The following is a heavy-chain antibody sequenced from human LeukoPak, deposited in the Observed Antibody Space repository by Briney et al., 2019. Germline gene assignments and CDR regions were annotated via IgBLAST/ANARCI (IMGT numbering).Heavy chain of an antibody. V-gene: IGHV3-33*01. J-gene: IGHJ4*02. D-gene: IGHD3-16*01. CDR2: IWYDGSNT. CDR1: GFTFSSYG. Sequence: GGSLRVSCAASGFTFSSYGMHWVRQAPGKGLEWVAIIWYDGSNTYYGDSVKGRFTISRDNSKNTLYLQMNSLRVEDTALYYCAPDHGGYWGQGTLVTVSS. CDR3: APDHGGY.